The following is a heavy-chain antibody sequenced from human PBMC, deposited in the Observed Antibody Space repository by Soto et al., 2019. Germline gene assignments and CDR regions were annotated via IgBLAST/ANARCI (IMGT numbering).Heavy chain of an antibody. Sequence: QVQLVQSGAEVKKPGSSVKVSCKASGGTFSSYAISWVRQAPGQGLEWMGGIIPIFGTANYAQKFQGRVTITADESTSTAYMELSSLRSEDTAVYYCARTRYYYDSSGYSNFDYWGQGTLVTVSS. CDR3: ARTRYYYDSSGYSNFDY. CDR1: GGTFSSYA. V-gene: IGHV1-69*01. J-gene: IGHJ4*02. D-gene: IGHD3-22*01. CDR2: IIPIFGTA.